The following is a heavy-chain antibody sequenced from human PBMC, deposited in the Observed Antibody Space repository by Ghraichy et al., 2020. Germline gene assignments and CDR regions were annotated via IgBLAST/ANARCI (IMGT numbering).Heavy chain of an antibody. CDR3: ARESAGTGAFDY. V-gene: IGHV6-1*01. CDR2: TYYRSKWFN. J-gene: IGHJ4*02. D-gene: IGHD1-26*01. Sequence: SQTLSLTCDISGDSVSSNSATWNWIRQSPSRDLEWLGRTYYRSKWFNDYACSVKSRITINPDTSKSQFSLQLNSVTPEDTAVYFCARESAGTGAFDYWGQGTLVTVSS. CDR1: GDSVSSNSAT.